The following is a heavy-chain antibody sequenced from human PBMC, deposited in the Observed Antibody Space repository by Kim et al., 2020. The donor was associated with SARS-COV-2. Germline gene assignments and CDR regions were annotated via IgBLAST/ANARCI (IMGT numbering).Heavy chain of an antibody. CDR2: ISWNSGSI. J-gene: IGHJ6*02. CDR3: AKDRWERGGMDV. D-gene: IGHD1-26*01. CDR1: GFTFDDYA. Sequence: GGSLRLSCAASGFTFDDYAMHWVRQAPGKGLEWVSGISWNSGSIGYADSVKGRFTISRDNAKNSLYLQMNSLRAEDTALYYCAKDRWERGGMDVWGQGTTVTVS. V-gene: IGHV3-9*01.